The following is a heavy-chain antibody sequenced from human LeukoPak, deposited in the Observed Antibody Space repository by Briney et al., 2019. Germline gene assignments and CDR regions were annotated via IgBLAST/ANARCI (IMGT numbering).Heavy chain of an antibody. J-gene: IGHJ4*02. D-gene: IGHD3-16*01. Sequence: ASETLSLXCAVYGGSFSGYYWSWIRQPPGKGLEWIGEINHSGSTNYNPPLKSRVTISVDTSKNQFSLKLSSVTAADTAVYYCARGGTYYDYVWGSYRGYYFDYWGQGTLVTVSS. CDR2: INHSGST. CDR1: GGSFSGYY. CDR3: ARGGTYYDYVWGSYRGYYFDY. V-gene: IGHV4-34*01.